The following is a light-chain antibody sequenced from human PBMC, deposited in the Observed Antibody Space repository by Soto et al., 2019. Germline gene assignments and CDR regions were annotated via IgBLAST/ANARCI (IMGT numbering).Light chain of an antibody. V-gene: IGKV1-5*01. CDR3: QQYSSSSEWT. CDR1: QSVSSW. J-gene: IGKJ1*01. Sequence: DVQMTQFPSTLSASAGDRVTIPCRASQSVSSWLAWYQQKPGKAPKVLIYDASSLESGVPSRFSGSGSGTEFTLTISSLQPDDFATYYCQQYSSSSEWTFGQGTKVDI. CDR2: DAS.